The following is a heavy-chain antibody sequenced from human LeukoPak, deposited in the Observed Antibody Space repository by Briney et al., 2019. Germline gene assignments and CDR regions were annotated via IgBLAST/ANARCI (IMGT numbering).Heavy chain of an antibody. CDR3: ARVSAWPYYFDY. Sequence: SETLSLTCTVSGGSISSYYWSWIRQPPGKGLEWIGYIYYSGSTNYNPSLKSRVTISVDTSKIQFSLNLSSVTAADTAVYYCARVSAWPYYFDYWGQGTLVTVSS. CDR2: IYYSGST. CDR1: GGSISSYY. J-gene: IGHJ4*02. V-gene: IGHV4-59*12.